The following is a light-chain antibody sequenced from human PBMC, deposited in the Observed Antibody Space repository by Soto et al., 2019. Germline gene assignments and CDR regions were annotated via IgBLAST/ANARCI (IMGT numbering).Light chain of an antibody. V-gene: IGLV1-44*01. CDR1: SSNIGSHT. J-gene: IGLJ2*01. CDR2: SDN. CDR3: AAWDDTLNAAV. Sequence: QSVLTQPYSASGTPGQRVTISCSGSSSNIGSHTLNWYQQLPGSAPSLLIYSDNQRPSGVPDRFSCSTSGTSASLAISGLQSEDEAEYYCAAWDDTLNAAVFGGGSKVTVL.